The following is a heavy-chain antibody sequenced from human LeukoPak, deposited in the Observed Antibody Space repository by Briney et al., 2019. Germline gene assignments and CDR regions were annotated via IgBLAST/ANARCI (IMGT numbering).Heavy chain of an antibody. CDR3: ARAFRDGYNRDYYYGMDV. V-gene: IGHV4-34*01. CDR1: GGSFSGYC. J-gene: IGHJ6*02. CDR2: INHSGST. D-gene: IGHD5-24*01. Sequence: SETLSLTCAVYGGSFSGYCWSWIRQPPGKGLEWIGEINHSGSTNYNPSLKSRVTISVDTSKNQFSLKLSSVTAADTAVYYCARAFRDGYNRDYYYGMDVWGQGTTVTVSS.